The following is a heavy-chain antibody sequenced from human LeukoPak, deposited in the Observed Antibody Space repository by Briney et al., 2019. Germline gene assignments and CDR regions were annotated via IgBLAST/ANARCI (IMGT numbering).Heavy chain of an antibody. D-gene: IGHD3-16*02. CDR2: IRSKAYGGTT. CDR1: GFTFGDYA. J-gene: IGHJ4*02. Sequence: PGGSLRLSCTASGFTFGDYAMSWVRQAPGKGLEWVGFIRSKAYGGTTEYAASVKGRFTISRDDSKSIAYLQMNSLKTEDTAVYYCTRVLITFGGVIVIPHYFDYWGQGTLVTVSS. V-gene: IGHV3-49*04. CDR3: TRVLITFGGVIVIPHYFDY.